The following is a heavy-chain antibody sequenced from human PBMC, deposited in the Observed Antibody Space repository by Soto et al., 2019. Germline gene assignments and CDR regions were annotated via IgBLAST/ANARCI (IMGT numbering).Heavy chain of an antibody. Sequence: GGSLRLSCAASGFSFSTYAMSWVRQAPGKGLEWVAVITYDGSNKYYADSVKGRFTISRDNSKNTLYLQMNSLRAEDTAVYYCASLAGTGYWGQGTLLTVSS. D-gene: IGHD6-19*01. CDR3: ASLAGTGY. J-gene: IGHJ4*02. CDR1: GFSFSTYA. CDR2: ITYDGSNK. V-gene: IGHV3-30-3*01.